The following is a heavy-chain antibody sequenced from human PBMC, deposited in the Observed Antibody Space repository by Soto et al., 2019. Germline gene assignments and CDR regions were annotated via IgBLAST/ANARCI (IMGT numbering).Heavy chain of an antibody. CDR2: ISFDGSNK. J-gene: IGHJ4*02. Sequence: PGGSLRLSCAASGFTFSSYAMHWVRQAPGKGLEWVAVISFDGSNKYYADSVKGRFTTSRDNSKDTLYLQMNSLRAEDTAVYFCARGPSSLTSFDYWGQGTLVTVSS. D-gene: IGHD2-2*01. V-gene: IGHV3-30-3*01. CDR1: GFTFSSYA. CDR3: ARGPSSLTSFDY.